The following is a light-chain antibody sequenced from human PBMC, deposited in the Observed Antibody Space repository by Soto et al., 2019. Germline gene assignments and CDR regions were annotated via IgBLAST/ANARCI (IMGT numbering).Light chain of an antibody. J-gene: IGKJ5*01. CDR1: QNISNY. CDR2: DAS. CDR3: QQSYMDPIT. Sequence: DSQMTQSPSSLSAAVGNRVTITCRASQNISNYLKWYQKKPGKAPNLLIYDASRLQSGVPSRFSGSGGGTDFTLSISRVQPEDFATYFCQQSYMDPITFGQGTRLEI. V-gene: IGKV1-39*01.